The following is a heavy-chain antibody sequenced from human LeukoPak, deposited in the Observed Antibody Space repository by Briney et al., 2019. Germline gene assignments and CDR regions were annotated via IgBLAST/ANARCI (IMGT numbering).Heavy chain of an antibody. CDR2: IYYSGST. D-gene: IGHD3-22*01. Sequence: ASETLSLTCTVSGGSISSSSYYWGWIRQPPGKGLEWIGSIYYSGSTYYNPSLKSRVTISVDTSKNQFSLKLSSVTAADTAVYYCARRAGSYYYDSSGYSDYWGQGTLVTVSS. CDR3: ARRAGSYYYDSSGYSDY. V-gene: IGHV4-39*01. CDR1: GGSISSSSYY. J-gene: IGHJ4*02.